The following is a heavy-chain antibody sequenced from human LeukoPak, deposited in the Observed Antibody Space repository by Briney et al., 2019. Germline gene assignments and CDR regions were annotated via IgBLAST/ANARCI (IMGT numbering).Heavy chain of an antibody. CDR1: GGSISGSSYF. Sequence: SETLSLTCTVSGGSISGSSYFWGWIRQPPGKGLEWIGSIYYSGSTYYNPSLKSRVTISVDTSKNQFSLKLSSVTAADTAVYYCARGGSSSWYISVDYWGQGTLVTVSS. D-gene: IGHD6-13*01. J-gene: IGHJ4*02. CDR3: ARGGSSSWYISVDY. CDR2: IYYSGST. V-gene: IGHV4-39*01.